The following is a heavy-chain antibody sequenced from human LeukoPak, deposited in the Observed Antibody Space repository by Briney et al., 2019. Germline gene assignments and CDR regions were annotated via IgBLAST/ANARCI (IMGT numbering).Heavy chain of an antibody. V-gene: IGHV3-15*01. J-gene: IGHJ4*02. CDR3: TTRGDYVDY. Sequence: GGSLRLSCATSGFTFSSAWMSWVRQAPGRGLEWVGRIKPKTDGGTTDYAAPVKGRFTMARDDSKNALYLQINSLKTEDTAVYYCTTRGDYVDYWGQGTLVTVSS. CDR2: IKPKTDGGTT. CDR1: GFTFSSAW. D-gene: IGHD3-10*01.